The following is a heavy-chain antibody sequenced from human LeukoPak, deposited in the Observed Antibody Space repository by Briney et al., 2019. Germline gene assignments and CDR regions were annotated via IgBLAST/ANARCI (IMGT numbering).Heavy chain of an antibody. Sequence: GGSLRLSCAASGFTFSTYGMHWVRQAPGKGLEWVAFIRYDGSNKYYADSVKGRFTISRDNSKNTLYLQMNSLRAEDTAVYYCARDNLGQLGLRDRKSWFDPWGQGTLVTVSS. D-gene: IGHD6-13*01. V-gene: IGHV3-30*02. CDR1: GFTFSTYG. J-gene: IGHJ5*02. CDR2: IRYDGSNK. CDR3: ARDNLGQLGLRDRKSWFDP.